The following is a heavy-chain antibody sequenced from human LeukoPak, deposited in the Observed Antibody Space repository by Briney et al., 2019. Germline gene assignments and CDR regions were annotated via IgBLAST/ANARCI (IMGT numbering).Heavy chain of an antibody. V-gene: IGHV1-2*02. CDR2: INPNNGVT. Sequence: ASVKVSCKASGYTFTGYYMHWVRQAPRQGVEWMGGINPNNGVTKYAQKFQGRVTMTRDTSVTTAYMDLSRLRSDDTAVYYCARERSDFGDYRHNCFDPWGQGTLVTVSS. D-gene: IGHD4-17*01. CDR1: GYTFTGYY. J-gene: IGHJ5*02. CDR3: ARERSDFGDYRHNCFDP.